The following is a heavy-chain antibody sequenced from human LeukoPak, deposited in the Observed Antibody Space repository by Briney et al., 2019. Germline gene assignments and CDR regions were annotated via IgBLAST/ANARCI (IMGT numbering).Heavy chain of an antibody. CDR2: INPNNGGT. D-gene: IGHD3-22*01. CDR1: GYTFTGYY. Sequence: RASVNVSCKASGYTFTGYYIHRVRQAPGQGLEWMGRINPNNGGTNYAQKFQGRVTMTRDMSMSTAYMELSRLRSVDTAVYYCAGEDNSSGYRPFDIWGQGTMVTVPS. V-gene: IGHV1-2*06. J-gene: IGHJ3*02. CDR3: AGEDNSSGYRPFDI.